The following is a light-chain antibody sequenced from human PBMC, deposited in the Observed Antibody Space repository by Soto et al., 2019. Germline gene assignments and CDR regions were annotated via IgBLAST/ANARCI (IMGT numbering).Light chain of an antibody. J-gene: IGKJ1*01. CDR3: QKYNSARWT. V-gene: IGKV3-15*01. Sequence: EIVMTQSPATLSVSPGERATLSCRASQSVSSNLAWYQQKPGQAPSLLIYGASTRATGTPARFSGSGSGTEFTLTISSLQSEDFATYYCQKYNSARWTFGQGTKVEIK. CDR1: QSVSSN. CDR2: GAS.